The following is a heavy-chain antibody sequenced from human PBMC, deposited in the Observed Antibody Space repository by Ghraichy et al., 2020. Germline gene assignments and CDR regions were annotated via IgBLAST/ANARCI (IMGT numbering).Heavy chain of an antibody. J-gene: IGHJ4*02. V-gene: IGHV4-31*03. D-gene: IGHD3-10*01. Sequence: LSLTCTVSGGSISSTGYYWTWIRQHPGKGLEWIGYIYYSGRTYYNPSLQSRITISIDTSENQFSLKLDSLTAADTAVYYCARGGSLGYYFDYWGQGTLVTVSS. CDR3: ARGGSLGYYFDY. CDR1: GGSISSTGYY. CDR2: IYYSGRT.